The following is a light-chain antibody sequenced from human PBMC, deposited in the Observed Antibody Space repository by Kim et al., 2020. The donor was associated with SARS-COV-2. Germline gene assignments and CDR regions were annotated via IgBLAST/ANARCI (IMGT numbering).Light chain of an antibody. J-gene: IGKJ4*01. V-gene: IGKV3-20*01. Sequence: EIVLTQSPATLSLSPGERAALSCRASQSVSSSYLAWYQQKPGQAPRLLIYGASSRATGIPDRFSGSGSGTDFTLTITRLEHDDFAVYYCQKYGTAPLTFGGRTKMDIK. CDR1: QSVSSSY. CDR3: QKYGTAPLT. CDR2: GAS.